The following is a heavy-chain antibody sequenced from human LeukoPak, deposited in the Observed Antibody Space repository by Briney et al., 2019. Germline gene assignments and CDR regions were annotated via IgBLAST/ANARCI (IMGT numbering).Heavy chain of an antibody. CDR1: GYTFTSYD. CDR2: MNPNSGNT. J-gene: IGHJ6*02. D-gene: IGHD3-22*01. V-gene: IGHV1-8*01. Sequence: GASVKVSCKASGYTFTSYDINWVRQATGQGLEWMGWMNPNSGNTGYEQKFQGRVTMTRSTSTSTAYMELSSLRSEDTAVYYCARAGYYYDSSGYPNGMDVWGQGTTVTVSS. CDR3: ARAGYYYDSSGYPNGMDV.